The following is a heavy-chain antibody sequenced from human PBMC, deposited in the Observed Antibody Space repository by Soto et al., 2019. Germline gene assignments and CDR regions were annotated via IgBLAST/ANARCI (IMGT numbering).Heavy chain of an antibody. Sequence: QVQLVQSGAEVTKPGASVKVSCKTSGYPFSTYGLSWVRQAPGQGLEWMGWSVANSGNRIYAQKCQGRVTMYTDRSTNTGYMELRSLTSDDSALYYCSRVAGYCSGNRFFDNWGQGTLVTVS. V-gene: IGHV1-18*01. D-gene: IGHD2-15*01. J-gene: IGHJ4*02. CDR1: GYPFSTYG. CDR2: SVANSGNR. CDR3: SRVAGYCSGNRFFDN.